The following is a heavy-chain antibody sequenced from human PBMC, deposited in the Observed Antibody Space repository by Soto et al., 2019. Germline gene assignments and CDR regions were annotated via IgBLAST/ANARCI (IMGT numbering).Heavy chain of an antibody. J-gene: IGHJ2*01. CDR2: IGSAGDT. Sequence: EVQLVESGGDLVQPGGSLRLSCAASGFTFSDFDMHWVRQAPGKGLEWVSFIGSAGDTYYSDSVKGRFTVSRENSKKSSYLQMDSLNAGDTAVYYCPRVSGSDWYFDLWGRGTLVTVSS. CDR3: PRVSGSDWYFDL. V-gene: IGHV3-13*01. CDR1: GFTFSDFD.